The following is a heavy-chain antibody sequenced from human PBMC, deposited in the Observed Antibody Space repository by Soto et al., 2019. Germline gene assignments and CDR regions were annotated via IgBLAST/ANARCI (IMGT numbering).Heavy chain of an antibody. CDR2: MNPGSGKT. D-gene: IGHD3-16*01. V-gene: IGHV1-8*02. J-gene: IGHJ5*02. Sequence: QVQLVQSGAEVKEPGASVRVSCKASGYTFINYDISWVRQATGQGLEWMGWMNPGSGKTGYANKFQSRVTRASDDSTSTAHLELTSLTSEDTAVYYCARVASFGTLTWFDPWGQGTLVGVSS. CDR1: GYTFINYD. CDR3: ARVASFGTLTWFDP.